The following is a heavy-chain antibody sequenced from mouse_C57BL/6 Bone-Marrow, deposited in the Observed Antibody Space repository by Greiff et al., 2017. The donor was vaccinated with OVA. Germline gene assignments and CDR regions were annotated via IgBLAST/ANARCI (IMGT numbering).Heavy chain of an antibody. CDR2: INPNNGGT. Sequence: VQLQQSGPELVKPGASVKMSCKASGYTFTDYNMHWVKQSHGKSLEWIGYINPNNGGTSYNQKFKGKATLTVNKSSSTAYMELRSLTSEDSAVYYCARHGACWDPYAMDYWGQGTSVTVSS. D-gene: IGHD4-1*01. CDR3: ARHGACWDPYAMDY. CDR1: GYTFTDYN. V-gene: IGHV1-22*01. J-gene: IGHJ4*01.